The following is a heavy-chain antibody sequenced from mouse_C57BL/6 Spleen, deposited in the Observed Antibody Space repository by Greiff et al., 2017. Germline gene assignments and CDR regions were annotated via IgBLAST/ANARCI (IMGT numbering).Heavy chain of an antibody. Sequence: VQLQQPGAELVKPGASVKLSCKASGYTFTSYWMHWVKQRPGQGLEWIGMIHPNSGSTNYNEKFKSKATLTVDKSSSTAYMQLSSLTSEDSAVYYCASDGYYGYYAMDYWGQGTSVTVSS. CDR1: GYTFTSYW. CDR3: ASDGYYGYYAMDY. CDR2: IHPNSGST. V-gene: IGHV1-64*01. J-gene: IGHJ4*01. D-gene: IGHD2-3*01.